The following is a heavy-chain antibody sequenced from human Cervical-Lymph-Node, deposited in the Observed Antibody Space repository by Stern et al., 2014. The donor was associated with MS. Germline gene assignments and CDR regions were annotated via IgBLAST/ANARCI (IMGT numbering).Heavy chain of an antibody. CDR1: GFTFSNYS. CDR2: ITSTSTYT. V-gene: IGHV3-21*01. CDR3: GGNY. J-gene: IGHJ4*02. Sequence: DVQLVESGGGLVKPGGSLRLSCAASGFTFSNYSMSWVRQAPGKGLEWVSSITSTSTYTYYADSVRGRFTISRDNAKKSLYLQMNSLRAEDTAVYYCGGNYWGQGTLVTVSS.